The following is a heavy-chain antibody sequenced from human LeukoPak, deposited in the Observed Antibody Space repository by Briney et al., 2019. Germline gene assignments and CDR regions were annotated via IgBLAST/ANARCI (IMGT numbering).Heavy chain of an antibody. Sequence: GGSLRLSCAASGFTLSTCGMHWVRQAPGKGLEWVSLISWDGGSTYYADSVKGRFTISRDNSKNSLYLQMNSLRTEDTALYYCAKDITGGYSYYGMDVWGQGTTVIVSS. CDR1: GFTLSTCG. J-gene: IGHJ6*02. V-gene: IGHV3-43*01. D-gene: IGHD5-18*01. CDR3: AKDITGGYSYYGMDV. CDR2: ISWDGGST.